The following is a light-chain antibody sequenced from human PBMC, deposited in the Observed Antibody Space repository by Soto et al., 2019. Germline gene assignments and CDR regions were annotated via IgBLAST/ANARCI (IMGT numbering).Light chain of an antibody. J-gene: IGLJ3*02. CDR3: ETWDSYTRV. V-gene: IGLV4-60*02. CDR1: SGHSSNI. Sequence: QPVLTQSSSASASLGSSVKLTCTLSSGHSSNIIAWHQQQPGKAPRYLMKLQGSGNYNMGSGVPDRFSGSRSGADRYLTISNLQFEDEADYYCETWDSYTRVFGGGTKLTVL. CDR2: LQGSGNY.